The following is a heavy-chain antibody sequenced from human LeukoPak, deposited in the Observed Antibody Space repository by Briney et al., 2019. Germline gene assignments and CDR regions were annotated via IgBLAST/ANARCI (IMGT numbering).Heavy chain of an antibody. CDR1: GFAFNDYH. CDR3: AKDGDGYSDHPYDY. J-gene: IGHJ4*02. CDR2: INQDGSDK. Sequence: LPGGSLRLSCAASGFAFNDYHMSWVRQAPGKGLEWVANINQDGSDKYYVDSVKGRFTISRDNAKKSVYLQMNSLRAEDTAVYYCAKDGDGYSDHPYDYWGQGTLVTVSS. D-gene: IGHD5-24*01. V-gene: IGHV3-7*01.